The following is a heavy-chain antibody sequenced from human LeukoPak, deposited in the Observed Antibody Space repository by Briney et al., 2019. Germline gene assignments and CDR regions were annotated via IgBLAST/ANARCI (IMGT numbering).Heavy chain of an antibody. CDR2: VDYSGST. D-gene: IGHD5-12*01. CDR3: ARLSGYDWESFYDY. V-gene: IGHV4-59*01. CDR1: GGSISGYY. J-gene: IGHJ4*02. Sequence: TPSETLSLTCTVSGGSISGYYWTWIRQPPGKGLEWIGNVDYSGSTNFHPSLKSRVIVSLDMSKNKFSLNLTSVTAADAAVYYCARLSGYDWESFYDYWGQGTLVTVSS.